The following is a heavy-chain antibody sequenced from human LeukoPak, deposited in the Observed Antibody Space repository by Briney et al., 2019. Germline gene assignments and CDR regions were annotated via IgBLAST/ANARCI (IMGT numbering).Heavy chain of an antibody. V-gene: IGHV3-23*01. CDR2: ISGSGGST. Sequence: GGSLRLSCAASGFTFSSYAMSWVRQAPGKGLEWVSAISGSGGSTYYADSVKGRFTISRDNSKNTLYLQMNSLRAEDTAVYYCAKDHLNYYDSRDFDYWGQGTLVTVSS. J-gene: IGHJ4*02. CDR3: AKDHLNYYDSRDFDY. CDR1: GFTFSSYA. D-gene: IGHD3-22*01.